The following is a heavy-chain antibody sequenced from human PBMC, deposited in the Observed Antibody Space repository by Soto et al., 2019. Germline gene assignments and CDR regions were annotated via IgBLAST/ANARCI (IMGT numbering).Heavy chain of an antibody. CDR3: QSYCSGGTCYRTNAFDI. D-gene: IGHD2-15*01. V-gene: IGHV3-23*01. J-gene: IGHJ3*02. CDR1: GFTFSSHA. CDR2: ISVSGGST. Sequence: AGGSLRLSCAASGFTFSSHAMSWVRQAPGKGLEWVSAISVSGGSTHYADSVKCRFTSSRDNSKNTLYLQMHSLRAEDTAVYYCQSYCSGGTCYRTNAFDIWGQGTRGTVSS.